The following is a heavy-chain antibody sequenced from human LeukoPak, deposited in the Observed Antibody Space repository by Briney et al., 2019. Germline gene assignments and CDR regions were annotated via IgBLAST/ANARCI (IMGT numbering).Heavy chain of an antibody. Sequence: VKVSCKASGGTFSSYAISWVRQAPGQGLEWMGGIIPIFGTANYAQKFQGRVTITADKSTSTAYMELSSLRSEDTAVYYCASLYYYDNSGYYLGSRHFHHWGQGTLVTVSS. V-gene: IGHV1-69*13. CDR2: IIPIFGTA. CDR1: GGTFSSYA. J-gene: IGHJ1*01. CDR3: ASLYYYDNSGYYLGSRHFHH. D-gene: IGHD3-22*01.